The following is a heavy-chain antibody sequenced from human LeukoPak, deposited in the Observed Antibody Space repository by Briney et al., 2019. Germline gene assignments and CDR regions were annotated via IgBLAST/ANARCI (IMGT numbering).Heavy chain of an antibody. CDR3: ARGQGFGWSYFDY. CDR2: IYYGGST. J-gene: IGHJ4*02. Sequence: SETLSLTCTVSGGSVSSGSNCWGWIRQPPGKGLEWIGYIYYGGSTNYNPSLKSRVTISVDTSKNQFSLRLISVTAADTAVYYCARGQGFGWSYFDYWGQGTLVTVSS. D-gene: IGHD6-19*01. CDR1: GGSVSSGSNC. V-gene: IGHV4-61*01.